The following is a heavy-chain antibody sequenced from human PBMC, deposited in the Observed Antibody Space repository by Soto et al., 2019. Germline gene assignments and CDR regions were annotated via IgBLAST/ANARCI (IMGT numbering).Heavy chain of an antibody. Sequence: GGSLRLSCAASGFTFSSYGMHWVRQAPGKGLEWVAVIWYDGSNKYYADSVKGRFTISRDNSKNTLYLQMNSLRAEDTAVYYCARARADQGSFDYWGQGTLVTVSS. J-gene: IGHJ4*02. CDR1: GFTFSSYG. D-gene: IGHD3-10*01. V-gene: IGHV3-33*01. CDR3: ARARADQGSFDY. CDR2: IWYDGSNK.